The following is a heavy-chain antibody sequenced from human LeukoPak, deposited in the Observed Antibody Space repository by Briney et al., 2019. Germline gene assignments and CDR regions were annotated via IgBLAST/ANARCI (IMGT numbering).Heavy chain of an antibody. CDR1: GGTFSSYA. V-gene: IGHV1-69*13. Sequence: ASVKVSCKASGGTFSSYAISWVRQAPGQGLEWMGGIIPIFGTANYAQKFQGRVTITADESTSTAYMELSSLRSEDTAVYYCARDYAPHYDYVWGSYRPPGYWGQGTLVTVSS. J-gene: IGHJ4*02. CDR3: ARDYAPHYDYVWGSYRPPGY. CDR2: IIPIFGTA. D-gene: IGHD3-16*02.